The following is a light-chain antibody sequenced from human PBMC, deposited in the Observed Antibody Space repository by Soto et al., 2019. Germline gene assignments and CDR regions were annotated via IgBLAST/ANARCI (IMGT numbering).Light chain of an antibody. CDR1: SSDVGNYNL. CDR2: EGS. CDR3: CSYAGSRGLV. J-gene: IGLJ2*01. V-gene: IGLV2-23*01. Sequence: QSALTQPASVSGSLGQSITISCTGTSSDVGNYNLVSWYQQHPGKAPKLMIYEGSKRPSGVSNRFSGSKSGNTASLTISGLQAEDEADYYCCSYAGSRGLVFGGGTKLTVL.